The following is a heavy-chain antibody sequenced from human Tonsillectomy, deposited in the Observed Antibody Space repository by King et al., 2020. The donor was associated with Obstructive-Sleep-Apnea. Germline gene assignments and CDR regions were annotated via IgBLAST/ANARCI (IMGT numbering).Heavy chain of an antibody. CDR2: IYYSGST. Sequence: QLQESGPGLVKPSETLSLTCTVSGGSMSSFYWSWIRQPPGKGLEWIGYIYYSGSTNYNPSLKSRVTTSVDTSKNQFSLKLSSVTAADTAVYYCARDRRYCSAASCSPSYYFDYWGQGTLVTVSS. D-gene: IGHD2-15*01. CDR1: GGSMSSFY. V-gene: IGHV4-59*01. CDR3: ARDRRYCSAASCSPSYYFDY. J-gene: IGHJ4*02.